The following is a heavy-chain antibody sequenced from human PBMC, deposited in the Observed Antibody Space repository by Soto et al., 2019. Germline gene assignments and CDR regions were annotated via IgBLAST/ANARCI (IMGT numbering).Heavy chain of an antibody. CDR1: GFSLSNARMG. Sequence: QVTLKESGPVLVKPTETLTLTCTVSGFSLSNARMGVCWIRQPPGKALEWLAHIFSNNEKSYSTSLKSSLTISKYTSKSQVVLTITNMDPVDTATYYCARAPPVDTAMASYFDLWGRGTLVTVSS. J-gene: IGHJ2*01. D-gene: IGHD5-18*01. CDR2: IFSNNEK. CDR3: ARAPPVDTAMASYFDL. V-gene: IGHV2-26*01.